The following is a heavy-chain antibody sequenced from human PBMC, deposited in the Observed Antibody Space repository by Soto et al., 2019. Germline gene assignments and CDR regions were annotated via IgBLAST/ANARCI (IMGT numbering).Heavy chain of an antibody. CDR1: GYVFTHYA. Sequence: QVQLVQSGAEARKPGASVEVCCKASGYVFTHYAIHWLRQAPGQRPEWMGWINGGKGNAKYSQKFQDRIRITRDTPATIVSIDLYSLTSGDTAMYSCAKAGLRDEFWSGFRGWFDSWGSGTLVNVSS. CDR2: INGGKGNA. CDR3: AKAGLRDEFWSGFRGWFDS. V-gene: IGHV1-3*01. J-gene: IGHJ5*01. D-gene: IGHD3-3*01.